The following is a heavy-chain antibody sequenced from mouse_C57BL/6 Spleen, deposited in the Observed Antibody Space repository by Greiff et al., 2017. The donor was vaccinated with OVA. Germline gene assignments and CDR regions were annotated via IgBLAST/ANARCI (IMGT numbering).Heavy chain of an antibody. CDR1: GYTFTDYA. V-gene: IGHV1-67*01. CDR2: ISTYYGDA. CDR3: ARPYYYGSSLYYYAMDY. Sequence: QVQLKESGPELVRPGVSVKISCKGSGYTFTDYAMHWVKQSHAKSLEWIGVISTYYGDASYNQKFKDKATMTVDKSSSTAYMELARLTSEDSAVYYCARPYYYGSSLYYYAMDYWGQGTSVTVSS. D-gene: IGHD1-1*01. J-gene: IGHJ4*01.